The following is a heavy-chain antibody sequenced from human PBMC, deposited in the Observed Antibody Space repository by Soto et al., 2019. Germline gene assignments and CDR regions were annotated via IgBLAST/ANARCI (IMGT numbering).Heavy chain of an antibody. CDR3: PRGVVGATTRYFDY. CDR2: INAIGST. J-gene: IGHJ4*02. CDR1: GGSFTSSY. V-gene: IGHV4-34*01. Sequence: SETLSLTCTVSGGSFTSSYWSCIRGPPAKGLEWVGEINAIGSTNYNPSLTSRVTISVDTSKDQLALKLSSVPATNTAVYYCPRGVVGATTRYFDYLAQGTMVPVSS. D-gene: IGHD1-26*01.